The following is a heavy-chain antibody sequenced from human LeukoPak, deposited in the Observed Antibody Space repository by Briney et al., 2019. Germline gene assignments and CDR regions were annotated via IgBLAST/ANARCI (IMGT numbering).Heavy chain of an antibody. Sequence: SETLSLTCTVSGGSISSYYWSWIRQPAGKGLEWIGRIYTSGSTNYNPSLKSRVTMSVDTSKNQFSLKLSSVTAADTAVYYCARDIAYCGGDCYDPTGFDPWGLGTLVTVSS. V-gene: IGHV4-4*07. CDR3: ARDIAYCGGDCYDPTGFDP. J-gene: IGHJ5*02. D-gene: IGHD2-21*02. CDR2: IYTSGST. CDR1: GGSISSYY.